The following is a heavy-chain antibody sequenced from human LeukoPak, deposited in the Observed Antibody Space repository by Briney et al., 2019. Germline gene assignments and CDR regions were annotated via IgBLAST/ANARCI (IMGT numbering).Heavy chain of an antibody. Sequence: GGSLRLSCAASGFTFSSYWMHWVRQAPGKGLVWVSRINSDGSSTSYADSVKGRFTISRDNAKNTLYLQMNSLRAEDTAVYYCARGRDVVVTANLDYWGQGTLVTVSS. V-gene: IGHV3-74*01. CDR1: GFTFSSYW. D-gene: IGHD2-21*02. CDR2: INSDGSST. CDR3: ARGRDVVVTANLDY. J-gene: IGHJ4*02.